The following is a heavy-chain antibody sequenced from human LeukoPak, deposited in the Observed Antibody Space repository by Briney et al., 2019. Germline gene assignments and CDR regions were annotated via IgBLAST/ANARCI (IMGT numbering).Heavy chain of an antibody. CDR3: AKDLGGSSSPFDY. CDR2: ISGSGGST. V-gene: IGHV3-23*01. J-gene: IGHJ4*01. CDR1: GFTFSSYA. Sequence: SGGSLRLSCAASGFTFSSYAMSWVRQAPGKGLEWVSAISGSGGSTYYADSVKGRFTISRDNSKNTLYLQMNSLRAEGTAVYYCAKDLGGSSSPFDYWGHRTLVTVSS. D-gene: IGHD6-6*01.